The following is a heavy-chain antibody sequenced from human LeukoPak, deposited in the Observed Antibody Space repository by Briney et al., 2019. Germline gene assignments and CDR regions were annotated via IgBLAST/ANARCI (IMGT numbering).Heavy chain of an antibody. CDR3: AKVSLSRAINYYYYYMDV. J-gene: IGHJ6*03. V-gene: IGHV3-30*02. CDR1: GFTFSSYG. Sequence: PGRSLRLSCAASGFTFSSYGMHWVRQAPGKGLEWVAFIRYDGSNKYYADSVKGRFTISRDNSKNTLYLQMNSLRAEDTAVYYCAKVSLSRAINYYYYYMDVWGKGTTVTVSS. CDR2: IRYDGSNK.